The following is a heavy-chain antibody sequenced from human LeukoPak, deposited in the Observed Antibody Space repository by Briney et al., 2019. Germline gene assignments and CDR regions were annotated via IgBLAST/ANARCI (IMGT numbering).Heavy chain of an antibody. V-gene: IGHV3-7*03. Sequence: GGCLRLSCAASGFTFSSYWMSWVRQAPGKGLEWVAIIKQDGSEKCYVDSVKGRFTISRDNAEKSLYLQMNSLRAEDTAVYYCATSRTSDYWGQGTLVTVSS. CDR1: GFTFSSYW. D-gene: IGHD1-14*01. CDR2: IKQDGSEK. CDR3: ATSRTSDY. J-gene: IGHJ4*02.